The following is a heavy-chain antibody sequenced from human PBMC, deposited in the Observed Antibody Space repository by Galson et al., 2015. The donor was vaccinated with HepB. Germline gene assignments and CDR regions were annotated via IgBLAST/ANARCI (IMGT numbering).Heavy chain of an antibody. CDR2: IDPSDSYT. CDR1: GYSFTTYW. Sequence: QSGAEVKKPGESLRISCKGSGYSFTTYWISWVRQMPGKGLEWMGRIDPSDSYTNYSPSFQGHVTLSTDKSTSTAYLQWSSLKASDTAMHYCARGQEGSGMKTFDYWGQGTLVTVSS. J-gene: IGHJ4*02. V-gene: IGHV5-10-1*01. D-gene: IGHD3-10*01. CDR3: ARGQEGSGMKTFDY.